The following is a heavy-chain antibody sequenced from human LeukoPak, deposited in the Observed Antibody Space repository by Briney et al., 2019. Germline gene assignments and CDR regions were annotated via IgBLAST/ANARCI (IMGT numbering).Heavy chain of an antibody. J-gene: IGHJ6*02. CDR1: GFTFSSYA. V-gene: IGHV3-23*01. CDR2: ISGSGGST. Sequence: GGSLRLSCATSGFTFSSYAMSWVRQAPGKGLEWVSAISGSGGSTYYADSVKGRFTISRDNSKNTLYLQMNSLRAEDTAVYYCAKGKYYYYGMDVWGQGTTVTVSS. CDR3: AKGKYYYYGMDV.